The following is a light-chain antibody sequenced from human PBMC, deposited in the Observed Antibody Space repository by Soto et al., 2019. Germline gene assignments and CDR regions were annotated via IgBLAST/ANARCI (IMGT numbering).Light chain of an antibody. CDR3: QQYGSSPRT. J-gene: IGKJ1*01. Sequence: EIVLTQSPATLSSFPGDRVTLSCRASQYINTRLACYQHRPGQAPRLLIYQTSLRAAGIPARFSASGSGTDFTLTISDVQPEDFALYYCQQYGSSPRTFGQGTKVDIK. V-gene: IGKV3-11*01. CDR2: QTS. CDR1: QYINTR.